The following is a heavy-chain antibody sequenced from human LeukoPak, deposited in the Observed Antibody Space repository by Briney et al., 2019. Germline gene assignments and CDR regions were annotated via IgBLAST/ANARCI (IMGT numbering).Heavy chain of an antibody. J-gene: IGHJ3*02. Sequence: PSETLSLTCAVHGGSLGGYFWSWIRQSPGKGLEWIGEINFSGSTNNNPSLKSRVAMSIDTSKNQFSLKLSSVTAADTAVYYCARDWGTFRPGEGSAFDIWGQGTMVTVSS. CDR2: INFSGST. CDR1: GGSLGGYF. D-gene: IGHD3-16*01. CDR3: ARDWGTFRPGEGSAFDI. V-gene: IGHV4-34*01.